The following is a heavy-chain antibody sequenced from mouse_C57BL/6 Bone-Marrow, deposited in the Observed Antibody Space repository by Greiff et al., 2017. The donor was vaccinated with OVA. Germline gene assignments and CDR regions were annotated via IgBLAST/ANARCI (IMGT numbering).Heavy chain of an antibody. CDR2: IYPGNGDT. CDR1: GYTFTSYN. V-gene: IGHV1-12*01. CDR3: ARMAGYFDY. J-gene: IGHJ2*01. Sequence: QVTLKVSGAELVRPGASVKMSCKASGYTFTSYNMPWVKQTPRQGLEWIGAIYPGNGDTSYNQKFKGKATLTVDKSSSTAYMQLSSLTSEDSAVYFCARMAGYFDYWGQGTTLTVSS.